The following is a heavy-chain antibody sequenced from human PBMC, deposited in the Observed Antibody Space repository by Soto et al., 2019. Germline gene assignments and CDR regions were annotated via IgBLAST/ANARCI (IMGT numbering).Heavy chain of an antibody. J-gene: IGHJ3*02. CDR3: ARELRGAFDI. V-gene: IGHV3-21*01. CDR1: GFTFSSYS. Sequence: GGSLRLSCAASGFTFSSYSMNWVRQAPGKGPEWVSSISSSSSYIYYADSVKGRFTISRDNAKNSLYLQMNSLRAEDTAVYYCARELRGAFDIWGQGTMVTVSS. CDR2: ISSSSSYI.